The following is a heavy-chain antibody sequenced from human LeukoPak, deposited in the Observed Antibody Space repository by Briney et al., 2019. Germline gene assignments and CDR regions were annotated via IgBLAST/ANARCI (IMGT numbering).Heavy chain of an antibody. CDR1: GFSFSNFW. Sequence: PGGSLRLSCAASGFSFSNFWMSWVRQAPGKGLEWVANIKPDGSATNYVDSVKGRFTICRDNAKNALDLQMNSLRAEDTAVYYCARGGGSSSWGQGTLVTVSS. V-gene: IGHV3-7*01. D-gene: IGHD6-6*01. J-gene: IGHJ5*02. CDR3: ARGGGSSS. CDR2: IKPDGSAT.